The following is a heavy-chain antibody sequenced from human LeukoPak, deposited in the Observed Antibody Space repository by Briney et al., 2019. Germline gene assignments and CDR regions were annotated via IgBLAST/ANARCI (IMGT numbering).Heavy chain of an antibody. D-gene: IGHD3-10*01. Sequence: SETLSLTCTVSGSSISGYYWSWIRQPPVKGLEWIGYIYHSGSTNYNPSLKSRVTISLDTSKNQFSLRLSSVTAADTAVYYCARDRPFYYGSGSFYGGFDFWGQGTLVTVSS. V-gene: IGHV4-59*01. J-gene: IGHJ4*02. CDR1: GSSISGYY. CDR2: IYHSGST. CDR3: ARDRPFYYGSGSFYGGFDF.